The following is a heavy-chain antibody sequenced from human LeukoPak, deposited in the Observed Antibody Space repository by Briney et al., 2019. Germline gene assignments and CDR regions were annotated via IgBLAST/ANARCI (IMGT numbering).Heavy chain of an antibody. CDR3: ARLDGGNAFDI. CDR2: IYHSGNT. J-gene: IGHJ3*02. V-gene: IGHV4-30-4*08. D-gene: IGHD4-23*01. CDR1: GGSISSGDYY. Sequence: PSQTLSLTCTVSGGSISSGDYYWSWIRQPPGKGLEWIGYIYHSGNTYYSPSLKSRVTISVDRSKNQFSLTLSSVTAADTAVYYCARLDGGNAFDIWGQGTMVTVSS.